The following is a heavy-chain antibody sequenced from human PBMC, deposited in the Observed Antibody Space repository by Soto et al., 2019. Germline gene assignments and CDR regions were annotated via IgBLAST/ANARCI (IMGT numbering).Heavy chain of an antibody. CDR3: ARSSFYDILTGSYYYYGMDV. CDR1: GFTISSNA. J-gene: IGHJ6*02. D-gene: IGHD3-9*01. V-gene: IGHV3-23*01. Sequence: VVSPRLPTAVSGFTISSNAMRWVRQTPGKGLECVSHISGSGGVTYYADSVKGRFTISRDNSNNTLYLHMNNLRAEDTAVYYCARSSFYDILTGSYYYYGMDVWGQGTTGTVSS. CDR2: ISGSGGVT.